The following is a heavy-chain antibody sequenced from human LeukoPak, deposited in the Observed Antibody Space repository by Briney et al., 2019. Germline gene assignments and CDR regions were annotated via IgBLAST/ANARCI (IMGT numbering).Heavy chain of an antibody. CDR3: ARDEDCFYGSGSYSCYYYYGMDV. CDR2: ISYDGSNK. CDR1: GFTLSSYA. J-gene: IGHJ6*02. D-gene: IGHD3-10*01. V-gene: IGHV3-30-3*01. Sequence: GGSLRLSCAASGFTLSSYAMHWVRQAPGKGLEWVAVISYDGSNKYYADSVKGRFTISRDNSKNTLYLQMNSLRAEDTAVYYCARDEDCFYGSGSYSCYYYYGMDVWGQGTTVTVSS.